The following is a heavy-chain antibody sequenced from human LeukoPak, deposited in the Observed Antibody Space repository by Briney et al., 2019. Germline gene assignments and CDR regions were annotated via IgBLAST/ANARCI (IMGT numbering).Heavy chain of an antibody. CDR3: ARDQRGSSWYRAGDY. J-gene: IGHJ4*02. V-gene: IGHV3-21*01. CDR2: ISSSSSYI. D-gene: IGHD6-13*01. CDR1: GFTFSSYS. Sequence: GGSLRLSCAASGFTFSSYSMNWVRQAPVKGLEWVSSISSSSSYIYYADSVKGRFTISRDNAKNSLYLQMNSLRAEDTAVYYCARDQRGSSWYRAGDYWGQGTLVTVSS.